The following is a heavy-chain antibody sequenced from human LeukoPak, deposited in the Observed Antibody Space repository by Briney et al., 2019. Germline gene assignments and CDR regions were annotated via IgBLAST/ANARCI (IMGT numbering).Heavy chain of an antibody. CDR1: GGSISSSSYY. D-gene: IGHD1-26*01. CDR2: IYYSGST. CDR3: ARQDSELEPNWFDP. Sequence: PSETLSLTCTVSGGSISSSSYYWGWIRQPPGKGLEWIGSIYYSGSTYYNPSLKSRVTISVDTSKNQFSLKLSSVTAADTAVYYCARQDSELEPNWFDPWGQGTLVTVSS. V-gene: IGHV4-39*01. J-gene: IGHJ5*02.